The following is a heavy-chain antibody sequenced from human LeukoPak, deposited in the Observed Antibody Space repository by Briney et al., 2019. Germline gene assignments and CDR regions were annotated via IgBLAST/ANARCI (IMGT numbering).Heavy chain of an antibody. CDR1: GDSVSSSRYY. CDR2: IYYSGTT. CDR3: ARGRYYGSGSYYPPDY. D-gene: IGHD3-10*01. V-gene: IGHV4-39*01. Sequence: SETLSLTCIVSGDSVSSSRYYWGWIRQPPGRGLEWIGSIYYSGTTFYNPSLKSRVTISVDTSKNQFSMKLTSVTAADTAVYYCARGRYYGSGSYYPPDYWGQGTLVTVSS. J-gene: IGHJ4*02.